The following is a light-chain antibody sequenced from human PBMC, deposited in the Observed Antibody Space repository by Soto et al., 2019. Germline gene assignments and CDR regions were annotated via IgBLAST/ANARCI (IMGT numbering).Light chain of an antibody. J-gene: IGKJ4*01. CDR3: QQGYSALLS. V-gene: IGKV1-39*01. Sequence: DIQMTQSPSSLSASVGDRVTITCRASQSISSYLNWYQHKPGKAPKLLIYAASSLQSGVPSRFSGSGSGTDFTLTISSLQPEDFATYYCQQGYSALLSFGGGTKVEIK. CDR2: AAS. CDR1: QSISSY.